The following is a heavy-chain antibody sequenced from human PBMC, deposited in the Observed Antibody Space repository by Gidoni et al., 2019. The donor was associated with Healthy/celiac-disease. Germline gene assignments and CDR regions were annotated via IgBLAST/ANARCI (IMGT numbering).Heavy chain of an antibody. D-gene: IGHD3-22*01. CDR1: GFTFSSYA. CDR3: AKDYYDSSGYLPLGY. J-gene: IGHJ4*02. V-gene: IGHV3-23*01. Sequence: EVQLLESGGGLVQPGGSLRLSCAASGFTFSSYAMSWVRQAPGKGLEWASAISGSGGSTYYADSVKGRFTISRDNSKNTLYLQMNSLRAEDTAVYYCAKDYYDSSGYLPLGYWGQGTLVTVSS. CDR2: ISGSGGST.